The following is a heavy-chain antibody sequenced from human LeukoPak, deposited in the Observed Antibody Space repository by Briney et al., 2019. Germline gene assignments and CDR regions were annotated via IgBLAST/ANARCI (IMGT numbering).Heavy chain of an antibody. Sequence: SETLSLTCTVSGGAISSYYWSWIRQPPGKGLEWIGYIYYSGSTNYNPSLKSRVTISVDTSKNQFSLKLSSVTAADTAVYYCARDPAVYGGNPLDAFDIWGQGTMVTLSS. CDR1: GGAISSYY. CDR2: IYYSGST. J-gene: IGHJ3*02. D-gene: IGHD4-23*01. V-gene: IGHV4-59*01. CDR3: ARDPAVYGGNPLDAFDI.